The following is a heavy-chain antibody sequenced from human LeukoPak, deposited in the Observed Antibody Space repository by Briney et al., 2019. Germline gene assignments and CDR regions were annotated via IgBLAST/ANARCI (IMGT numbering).Heavy chain of an antibody. CDR2: IGISSGNT. Sequence: TGGSLRLSCTASGFPFSDYSMNWVRQAPGKGLEWISHIGISSGNTKYADSVKGRFTISADNAKNSLYLQMNSLRVEDTAVYYCARDHNYAFDNWGQGTLVSVSS. CDR3: ARDHNYAFDN. D-gene: IGHD1-1*01. CDR1: GFPFSDYS. V-gene: IGHV3-48*04. J-gene: IGHJ4*02.